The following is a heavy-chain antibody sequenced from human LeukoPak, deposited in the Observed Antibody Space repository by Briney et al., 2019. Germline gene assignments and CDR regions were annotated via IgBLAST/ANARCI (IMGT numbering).Heavy chain of an antibody. V-gene: IGHV1-69*05. D-gene: IGHD3-16*01. J-gene: IGHJ4*02. CDR2: IIPIFGTA. Sequence: ASVKVSCKASGGTFSTYAISWVRQAPGQGLEWVGGIIPIFGTANYTQKFQGRITFTTDESTSTSYMELSSLRSEDTAVYFCAKGGVSIQICPPHLDDWGQGTLVTVSS. CDR3: AKGGVSIQICPPHLDD. CDR1: GGTFSTYA.